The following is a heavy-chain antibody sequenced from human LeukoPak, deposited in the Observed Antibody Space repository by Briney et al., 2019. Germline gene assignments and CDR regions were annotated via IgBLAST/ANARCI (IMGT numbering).Heavy chain of an antibody. V-gene: IGHV3-21*01. D-gene: IGHD3-16*02. CDR3: ASHTKYDYVWGSYRFSPSKIDY. J-gene: IGHJ4*02. CDR1: GFTFSSYS. CDR2: ISSSSSYI. Sequence: GGSLRLSCAASGFTFSSYSMNWVRQAPGKGLEWVSSISSSSSYIYYADSVKGRFTISRDNAKNSLYLQMNSLRAEDTAVYYCASHTKYDYVWGSYRFSPSKIDYWGQETLVTVSS.